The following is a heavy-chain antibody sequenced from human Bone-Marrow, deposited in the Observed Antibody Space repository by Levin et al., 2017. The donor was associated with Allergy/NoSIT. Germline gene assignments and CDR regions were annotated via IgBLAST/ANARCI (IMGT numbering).Heavy chain of an antibody. CDR3: VREDLSLASGAFDI. CDR2: IKEDGSEK. J-gene: IGHJ3*02. D-gene: IGHD3-16*02. CDR1: GFTVSNYW. V-gene: IGHV3-7*01. Sequence: PGGSLRLSCAGSGFTVSNYWMSWVRQAPGKGLEWVANIKEDGSEKNYVDSVKGRFTISRDNARNSLFLQMNSLRVEDTAVYFCVREDLSLASGAFDIWGQGTKVTVSS.